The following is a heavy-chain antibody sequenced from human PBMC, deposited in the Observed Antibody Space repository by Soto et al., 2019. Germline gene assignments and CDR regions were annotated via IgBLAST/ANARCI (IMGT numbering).Heavy chain of an antibody. D-gene: IGHD5-12*01. CDR1: GGSFSGYY. V-gene: IGHV4-34*01. J-gene: IGHJ5*02. Sequence: PSETLSLTCAVYGGSFSGYYWSWIRQPPGKGLEWIGEINHSGSTNYNPSLKSRVTISVDTSKNQFSLKLSSVTAADTAVYWCARDPVHGYAFFDNWGQGTLVTVSS. CDR2: INHSGST. CDR3: ARDPVHGYAFFDN.